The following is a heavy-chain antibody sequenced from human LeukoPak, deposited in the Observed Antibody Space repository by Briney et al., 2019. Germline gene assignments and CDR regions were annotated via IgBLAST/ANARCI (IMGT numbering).Heavy chain of an antibody. CDR2: IYSGGNT. CDR3: ARAGSAASWFDP. CDR1: GFTFSSYS. J-gene: IGHJ5*02. Sequence: GGSLRLSCAASGFTFSSYSMNWVRQAPGKGLEWVSVIYSGGNTYYADSVKGRFTISRDNSKNTLYLQMNSLRAEDTAVYYCARAGSAASWFDPWGQGTLVTVSS. D-gene: IGHD1-26*01. V-gene: IGHV3-66*02.